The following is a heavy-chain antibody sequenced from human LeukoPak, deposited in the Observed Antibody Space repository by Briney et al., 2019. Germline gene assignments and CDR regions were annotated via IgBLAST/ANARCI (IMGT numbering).Heavy chain of an antibody. V-gene: IGHV4-61*01. D-gene: IGHD1-26*01. CDR3: ARAVGAVYWYFDP. CDR1: GVSVGSNNYY. CDR2: LSHSGST. J-gene: IGHJ2*01. Sequence: SETLSLTCAISGVSVGSNNYYWTWIRQSPGRGLEWIGYLSHSGSTNYNPSLKSRVAISVDTSKNQLSLKLGSVTAADTARYYCARAVGAVYWYFDPWGRGTLVTVSS.